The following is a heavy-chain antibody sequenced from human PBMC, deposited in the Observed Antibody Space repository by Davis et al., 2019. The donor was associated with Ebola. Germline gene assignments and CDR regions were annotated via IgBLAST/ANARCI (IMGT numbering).Heavy chain of an antibody. CDR1: GFTFGDYA. V-gene: IGHV3-43D*03. CDR3: TAYDSTFRNY. J-gene: IGHJ4*02. D-gene: IGHD3-22*01. Sequence: GGSLRLSCAASGFTFGDYAMHLVRQAPGKGLEWVSLMGWDGRSTAYADAVRDRFSISRDNSRNFLYLQMNGLRAEDTALYYCTAYDSTFRNYWGQGTLVTVSS. CDR2: MGWDGRST.